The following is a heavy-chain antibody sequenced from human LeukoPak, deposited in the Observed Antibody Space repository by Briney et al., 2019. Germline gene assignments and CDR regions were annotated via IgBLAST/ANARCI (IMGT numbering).Heavy chain of an antibody. CDR3: ARVSRGVITDY. CDR1: GGSISSGSYY. D-gene: IGHD3-10*01. V-gene: IGHV4-61*02. Sequence: KSSQTLSLTCTVSGGSISSGSYYWSWIRQPAGKGLEWIGRIYTSGSTNYNPSLKSRVTMSVDTSKNQFSLKLSSVTAADTAVYYCARVSRGVITDYWGQGTLVTVSS. J-gene: IGHJ4*02. CDR2: IYTSGST.